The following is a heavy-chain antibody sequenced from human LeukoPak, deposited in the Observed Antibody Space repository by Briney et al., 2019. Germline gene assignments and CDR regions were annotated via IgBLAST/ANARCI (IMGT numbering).Heavy chain of an antibody. D-gene: IGHD3-10*01. J-gene: IGHJ3*02. CDR3: ARTYYYGSGSYYDHRDAFDI. CDR2: IYQSGST. CDR1: DYSISSGYY. Sequence: SETLPLTCTVSDYSISSGYYWGWIRQSPGKGLEWIGIIYQSGSTYYNKSLKSRVTISVDTSKNQLSLKLSSVTAADTALYYCARTYYYGSGSYYDHRDAFDIWGQGTMVTVSS. V-gene: IGHV4-38-2*02.